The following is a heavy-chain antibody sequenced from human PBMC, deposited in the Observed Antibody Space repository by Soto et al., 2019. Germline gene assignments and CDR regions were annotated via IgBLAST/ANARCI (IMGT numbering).Heavy chain of an antibody. CDR2: ISGSGGST. CDR3: AKGLGPVTTFDY. V-gene: IGHV3-23*01. CDR1: GFTFSSYA. D-gene: IGHD4-4*01. Sequence: EVQLLESGGGLVQPGGSLRLSCAASGFTFSSYAMSWVRQAPGKGLEWVSAISGSGGSTYYADSVKGRFTISRDNSKNTLYLQMNSRRAEDTAVYYCAKGLGPVTTFDYWGQGTLVTVSS. J-gene: IGHJ4*02.